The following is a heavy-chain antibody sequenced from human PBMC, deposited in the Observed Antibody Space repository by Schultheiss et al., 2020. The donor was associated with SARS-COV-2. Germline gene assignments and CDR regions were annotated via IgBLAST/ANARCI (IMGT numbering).Heavy chain of an antibody. D-gene: IGHD6-13*01. CDR3: AREGRPDPDGGYSSSWYSDY. CDR1: GGSISSYY. J-gene: IGHJ4*02. Sequence: SQTLSLTCTVSGGSISSYYWSWIRQPPGKGLEWIGRIYTSGSTNYNPSLKSRVTISVDTSKNQFSLKLSSVTAADTAVYYCAREGRPDPDGGYSSSWYSDYWGQGTLVTVSS. CDR2: IYTSGST. V-gene: IGHV4-4*07.